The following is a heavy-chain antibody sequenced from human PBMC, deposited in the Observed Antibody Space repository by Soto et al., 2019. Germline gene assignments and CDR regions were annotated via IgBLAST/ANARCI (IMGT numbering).Heavy chain of an antibody. D-gene: IGHD2-8*01. CDR1: GFTFSSYA. Sequence: EVQLLESGGGLVQPGGSLRLSCAASGFTFSSYAMSWVRQAPGKGLEWVSAISGSGGSTYYADSVKGRFTISRDNSKNTLYLQMNSLRAEDTAVYYCAKDMDIVLMVYGMVAFDIWGQGTMVTVSS. J-gene: IGHJ3*02. CDR3: AKDMDIVLMVYGMVAFDI. V-gene: IGHV3-23*01. CDR2: ISGSGGST.